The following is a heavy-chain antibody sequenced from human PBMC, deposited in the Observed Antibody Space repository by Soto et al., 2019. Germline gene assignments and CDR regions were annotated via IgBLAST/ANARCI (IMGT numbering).Heavy chain of an antibody. J-gene: IGHJ4*02. V-gene: IGHV4-30-4*01. Sequence: QVQLQESGPGLVKPSQTLSLTCTVSGGSTSSDNYWSWIGQPPGKGLEWIGHIYYSGNTDYNPSLKSRLAISIDTSKNQFSLKLSSVTAADTAVYFCAREGGESSDGLYYFDSWGQGSLVTVSS. CDR1: GGSTSSDNY. CDR2: IYYSGNT. CDR3: AREGGESSDGLYYFDS. D-gene: IGHD3-16*01.